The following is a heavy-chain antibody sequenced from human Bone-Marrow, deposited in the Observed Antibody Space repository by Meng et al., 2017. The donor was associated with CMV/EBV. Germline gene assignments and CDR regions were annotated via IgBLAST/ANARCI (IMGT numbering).Heavy chain of an antibody. Sequence: GESLKISCAASGFTFDDYGMSWVRQVPGKGLEWVSGINWNGGSTGYADSVRGRFTISRDNAKNSLYLQMDSLRAEDTALYYCARKLGGSYYTIWFDPWGQGTLVTVSS. V-gene: IGHV3-20*04. J-gene: IGHJ5*02. CDR1: GFTFDDYG. CDR3: ARKLGGSYYTIWFDP. D-gene: IGHD1-26*01. CDR2: INWNGGST.